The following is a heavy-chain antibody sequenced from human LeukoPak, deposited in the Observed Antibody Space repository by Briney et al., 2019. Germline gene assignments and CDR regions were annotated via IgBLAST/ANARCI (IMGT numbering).Heavy chain of an antibody. J-gene: IGHJ5*02. CDR2: IYYSGST. V-gene: IGHV4-59*01. CDR3: ARVPRDGYHFRRGDWFDP. D-gene: IGHD5-24*01. Sequence: SETLSLTCTVSGGSISSYYWSWIRQPPGKGLEWIGYIYYSGSTNYNPSLKSRVTISVDTSKDQFSLKLSSVTAADTAVYYCARVPRDGYHFRRGDWFDPWGQGTLVTVSS. CDR1: GGSISSYY.